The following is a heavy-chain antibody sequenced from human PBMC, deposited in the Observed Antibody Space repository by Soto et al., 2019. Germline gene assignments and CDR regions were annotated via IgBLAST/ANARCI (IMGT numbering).Heavy chain of an antibody. D-gene: IGHD1-26*01. V-gene: IGHV4-34*01. J-gene: IGHJ5*02. CDR3: ARAQEGATGGWFDP. Sequence: PSETLSLTCAVYGGSFSGYYWSWIRQPPGKGLEWIGEINHSGSTNYNPSLKSRVTISVDTSKNQFSPKLSSVTAADTAVYYCARAQEGATGGWFDPWGQGTLVTVSS. CDR1: GGSFSGYY. CDR2: INHSGST.